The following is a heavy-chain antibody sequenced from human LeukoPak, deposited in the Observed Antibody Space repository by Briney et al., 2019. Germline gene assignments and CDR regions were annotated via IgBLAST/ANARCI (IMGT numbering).Heavy chain of an antibody. D-gene: IGHD1-26*01. J-gene: IGHJ4*02. CDR1: GGTFSSYA. Sequence: GASVKVSCKASGGTFSSYAISWVRQAPGQGLEWMGRIIPILGIANYAQKFQGRVTITADKSTSTAYMELSSLRSEDTAVYYCASEKVGATMWSPDGGSEFDYWGQGTLVTVSS. V-gene: IGHV1-69*04. CDR2: IIPILGIA. CDR3: ASEKVGATMWSPDGGSEFDY.